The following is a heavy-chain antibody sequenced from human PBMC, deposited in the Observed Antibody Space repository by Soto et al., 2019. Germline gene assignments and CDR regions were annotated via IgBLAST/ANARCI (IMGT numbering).Heavy chain of an antibody. J-gene: IGHJ3*02. Sequence: QVQLVQSGAEVKKPGASVKISCEASGYSFTSQYVHWVRQAPGQGLEWMGIINPNGGSTTYAQKSQGRVPRTGEPPPSTVNRGLSSLAAGDPAGYYSAREPWRRPGGGGTEPLDIWGQGTMVTVAS. CDR1: GYSFTSQY. CDR2: INPNGGST. D-gene: IGHD3-16*01. CDR3: AREPWRRPGGGGTEPLDI. V-gene: IGHV1-46*03.